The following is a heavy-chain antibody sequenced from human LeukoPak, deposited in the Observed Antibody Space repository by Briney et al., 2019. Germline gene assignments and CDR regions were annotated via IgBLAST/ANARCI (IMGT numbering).Heavy chain of an antibody. V-gene: IGHV3-74*01. J-gene: IGHJ4*02. CDR3: GTVFDH. CDR2: INTDGSST. CDR1: GFTFSSYW. Sequence: GGSQRLSCAASGFTFSSYWMHWVRQAPGRGLVWVSRINTDGSSTSYADSVKGRFTISRDNAKNTVSLQMNSLKAEDTAVYYCGTVFDHWGPGILVTVSS.